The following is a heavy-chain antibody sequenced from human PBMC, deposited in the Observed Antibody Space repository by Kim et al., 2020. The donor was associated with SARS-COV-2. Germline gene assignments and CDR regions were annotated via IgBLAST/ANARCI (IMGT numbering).Heavy chain of an antibody. J-gene: IGHJ3*02. CDR1: GGSISSSSYY. D-gene: IGHD6-13*01. V-gene: IGHV4-39*07. CDR2: IYYSGST. CDR3: ARDHSGGYSSSGGAFDI. Sequence: SETLSLTCTVSGGSISSSSYYWGWIRQPPGKGLEWIGSIYYSGSTYYNPSLKSRVTISVDTSKNQFSLKQSSVTAADTAVYYCARDHSGGYSSSGGAFDIGGQGTMVTVSS.